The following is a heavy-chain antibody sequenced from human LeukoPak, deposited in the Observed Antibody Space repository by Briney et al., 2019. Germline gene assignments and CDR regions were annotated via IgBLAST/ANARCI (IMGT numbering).Heavy chain of an antibody. CDR3: AIAGRPVYYYYMDV. Sequence: ASVKVSCKASGYTFTSCGISWVRQAPGQGVEWMGWISAYNGNTNYAQKLQGRVTMTTDTSTSTAYMELRSLRSDDTAVYYCAIAGRPVYYYYMDVWGKGTTVTVSS. CDR2: ISAYNGNT. CDR1: GYTFTSCG. J-gene: IGHJ6*03. D-gene: IGHD6-6*01. V-gene: IGHV1-18*01.